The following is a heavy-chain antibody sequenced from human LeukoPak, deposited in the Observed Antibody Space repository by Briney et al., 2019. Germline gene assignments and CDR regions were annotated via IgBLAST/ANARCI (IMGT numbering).Heavy chain of an antibody. CDR1: GFTFSSYW. CDR2: IKQDGSEK. Sequence: GGSLRLSCAASGFTFSSYWMSWVRQAPGKGLEWVANIKQDGSEKYYVDSVKGRFTISRDNAKNSLYLQMNSLRAEDTAVYYCAREGNQWLELYYFGYWGQGTLVTVSS. V-gene: IGHV3-7*01. J-gene: IGHJ4*02. CDR3: AREGNQWLELYYFGY. D-gene: IGHD6-19*01.